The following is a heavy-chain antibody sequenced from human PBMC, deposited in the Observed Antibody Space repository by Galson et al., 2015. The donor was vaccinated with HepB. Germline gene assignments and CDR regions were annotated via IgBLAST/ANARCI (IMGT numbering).Heavy chain of an antibody. Sequence: CAISGDSVSSTTAAWSWVRQSPSRGLEWLGRTYYKSKWNNDYVVSVKSRIAINPDTSKNQFSLQLNSVTPEDTAVYYCAREPYGSGSADHWFDPWGQGILVTVSS. CDR3: AREPYGSGSADHWFDP. J-gene: IGHJ5*02. V-gene: IGHV6-1*01. CDR1: GDSVSSTTAA. D-gene: IGHD3-10*01. CDR2: TYYKSKWNN.